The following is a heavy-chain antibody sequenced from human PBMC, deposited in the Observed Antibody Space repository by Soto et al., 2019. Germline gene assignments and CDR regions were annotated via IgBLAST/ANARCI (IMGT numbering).Heavy chain of an antibody. CDR1: GYTFTSYD. J-gene: IGHJ3*02. CDR3: ARGFYYYDSSGYYLVRAFDI. D-gene: IGHD3-22*01. V-gene: IGHV1-8*01. CDR2: MNPNSGNT. Sequence: ASVKVSWKASGYTFTSYDINWVRQATGQGLEWMGWMNPNSGNTGYAQKFQGRVTMTRNTSIGTAYMELSSLRSEDTAVYYCARGFYYYDSSGYYLVRAFDIWGQGTMVTVSS.